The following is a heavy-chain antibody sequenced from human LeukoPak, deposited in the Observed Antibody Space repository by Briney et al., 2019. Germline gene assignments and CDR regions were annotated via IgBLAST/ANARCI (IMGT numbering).Heavy chain of an antibody. V-gene: IGHV3-30*02. Sequence: TGGSLRLSCAASGFTFSTYGMHWVRQALGKGLEWVAFIRYDGSNKYYADSVKGRFTISRDNSKNTLYLQTNSVRAEDTAVYYCAKPYYDGSGAPGYWSQGTLVTVSS. J-gene: IGHJ4*02. CDR2: IRYDGSNK. CDR3: AKPYYDGSGAPGY. CDR1: GFTFSTYG. D-gene: IGHD3-22*01.